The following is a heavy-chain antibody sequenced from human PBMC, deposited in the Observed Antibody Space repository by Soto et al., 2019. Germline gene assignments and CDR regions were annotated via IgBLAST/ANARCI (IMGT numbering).Heavy chain of an antibody. CDR2: ISGSGGST. CDR3: AKVWSGYLDYYYYGMDV. J-gene: IGHJ6*02. V-gene: IGHV3-23*01. CDR1: GVTFCSYA. D-gene: IGHD3-3*01. Sequence: GGSLRLSCAASGVTFCSYAMSWVRPAPGEGLEWVSAISGSGGSTYYADSVKGRFTISRDNSKNTLYLQMNSLRAEDTAVYYCAKVWSGYLDYYYYGMDVWGQGTTVTVSS.